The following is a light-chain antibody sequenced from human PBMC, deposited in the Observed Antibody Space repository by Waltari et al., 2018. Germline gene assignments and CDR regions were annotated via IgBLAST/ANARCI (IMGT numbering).Light chain of an antibody. CDR2: EDS. Sequence: SYELTQPPSVSVSPGQTASITCSGDKLGDKYACWYYQKPGQSPVLVIYEDSKRSSGIPERFSGSNSGNTATLTISGTQAMDEADYYCQAWDSGTAVFGGGTKLTV. J-gene: IGLJ2*01. CDR1: KLGDKY. V-gene: IGLV3-1*01. CDR3: QAWDSGTAV.